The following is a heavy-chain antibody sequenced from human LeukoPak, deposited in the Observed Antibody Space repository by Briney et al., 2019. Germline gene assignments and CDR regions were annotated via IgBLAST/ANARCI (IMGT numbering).Heavy chain of an antibody. D-gene: IGHD3-9*01. CDR1: GGSISSGGYY. J-gene: IGHJ6*02. Sequence: PSQTLSLTCTVSGGSISSGGYYWSWIRQHPGKGLEWIGYIYYSGSTYYNPSLKSRVTISVDTSKNQFSLKLSSVTAADTAVYYCARKGTVYDIETGFKLYPYGMDVWGQGTTVTVSS. CDR3: ARKGTVYDIETGFKLYPYGMDV. CDR2: IYYSGST. V-gene: IGHV4-31*03.